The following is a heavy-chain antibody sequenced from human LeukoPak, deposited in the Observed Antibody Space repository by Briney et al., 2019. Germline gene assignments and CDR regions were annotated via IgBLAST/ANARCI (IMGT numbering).Heavy chain of an antibody. D-gene: IGHD2-2*01. J-gene: IGHJ4*02. V-gene: IGHV3-23*01. CDR3: AKDRWDTVVIPSALFDY. CDR2: ISGSGGST. CDR1: GFTFSSYA. Sequence: GGSLRLSCAASGFTFSSYAMSWVRQAPGKGLEWVSAISGSGGSTYYADSVKGRFTISRDNSKNTLYLQMNSLRAEDTAVYYCAKDRWDTVVIPSALFDYWGQGTLVTVSS.